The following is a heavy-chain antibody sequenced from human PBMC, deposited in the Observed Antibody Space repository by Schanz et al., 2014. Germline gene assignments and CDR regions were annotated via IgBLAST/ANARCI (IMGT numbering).Heavy chain of an antibody. Sequence: EVQLVESGGCLVQPGGSLRLSCETSGFTFSNHAMSWVRQAPGKGLEWVSAISGRGGRTYYADSVKGRFTISRDNAKNALYLQMNSLRAEDTAVYYCAKGRMTATNFFDSWGQGTLVTVSS. J-gene: IGHJ4*02. CDR2: ISGRGGRT. CDR3: AKGRMTATNFFDS. D-gene: IGHD1-7*01. CDR1: GFTFSNHA. V-gene: IGHV3-23*04.